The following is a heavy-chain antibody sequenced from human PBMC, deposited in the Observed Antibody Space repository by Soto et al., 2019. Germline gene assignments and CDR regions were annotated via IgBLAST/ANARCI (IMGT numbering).Heavy chain of an antibody. J-gene: IGHJ4*02. Sequence: KTGGSLRLSCAASGFTFSSYSMNWVRQAPGKGLEWVSSISSSSSYIYYADSVKGRFTISRDNAKNSLYLQMNSLRAEDTAVYYCARDGSSSANFDYWGQGTLVTVSS. CDR3: ARDGSSSANFDY. CDR2: ISSSSSYI. D-gene: IGHD6-6*01. V-gene: IGHV3-21*01. CDR1: GFTFSSYS.